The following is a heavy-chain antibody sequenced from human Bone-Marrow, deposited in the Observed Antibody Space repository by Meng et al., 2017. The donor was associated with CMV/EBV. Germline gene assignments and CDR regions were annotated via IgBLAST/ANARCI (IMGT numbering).Heavy chain of an antibody. Sequence: ASVKVSCKASGYTFTSYDINWVRQATGQGLEWMGWMNPNSGNTGYAQKFQGRVTITRNTSISTAYMELSRLRSDDTAVYYCAREGVVPAATPFDPWGQGTLVTVSS. D-gene: IGHD2-2*01. CDR2: MNPNSGNT. J-gene: IGHJ5*02. CDR1: GYTFTSYD. V-gene: IGHV1-8*03. CDR3: AREGVVPAATPFDP.